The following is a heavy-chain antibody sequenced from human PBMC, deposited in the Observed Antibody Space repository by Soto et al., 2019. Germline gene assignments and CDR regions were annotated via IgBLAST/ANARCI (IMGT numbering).Heavy chain of an antibody. J-gene: IGHJ6*02. Sequence: GASVKVSCKASGGTFSSYAISWVRQAPGQGLEWMGGIIPTFGTANYAQKFQGRVTITADESTSTAYMELSSLRSEDTAVYYCARCEDIVVVPAATPYYYYYGMDVWGQGTTVTVSS. CDR2: IIPTFGTA. V-gene: IGHV1-69*13. CDR3: ARCEDIVVVPAATPYYYYYGMDV. D-gene: IGHD2-2*01. CDR1: GGTFSSYA.